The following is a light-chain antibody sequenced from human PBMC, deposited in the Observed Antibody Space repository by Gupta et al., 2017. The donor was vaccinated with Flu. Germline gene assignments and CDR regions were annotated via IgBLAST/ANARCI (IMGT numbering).Light chain of an antibody. CDR2: KAY. CDR1: QSSSSW. CDR3: QKDNRDTWT. Sequence: PSTLAAAVGERVNITCRASQSSSSWLAWYQQKPGKAPKLLIDKAYSLESGVPSRRSGSGSGKVFTPTSSSLQPDDVATYYCQKDNRDTWTFGQGTKVEIK. V-gene: IGKV1-5*03. J-gene: IGKJ1*01.